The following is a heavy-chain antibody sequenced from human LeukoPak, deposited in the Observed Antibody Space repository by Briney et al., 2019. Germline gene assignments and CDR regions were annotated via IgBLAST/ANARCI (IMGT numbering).Heavy chain of an antibody. CDR1: GYTFTNYY. V-gene: IGHV1-2*06. J-gene: IGHJ3*02. CDR3: ARDDRGDAFDI. Sequence: ASVNVSCKASGYTFTNYYIHWVRQAPGQGLEWMGRINPNSGGTNYAQKFQGRVTMTRDTSISTAYMELSRLRSDDTAVYYCARDDRGDAFDIWGQGTMVTVSS. D-gene: IGHD3-22*01. CDR2: INPNSGGT.